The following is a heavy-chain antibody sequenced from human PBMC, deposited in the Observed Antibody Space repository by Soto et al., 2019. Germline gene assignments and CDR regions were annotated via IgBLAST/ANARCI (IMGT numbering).Heavy chain of an antibody. Sequence: PSETLSLTCTVSGGSISSGGYYWSWIRQHPGKGLEWIGYIYYSGSTYYNPSLKSRVTISVDTSKNQFSLKLSSVTAADTAVYYCARDSRWAYSSHSYYYYGMDVWGQGTTVTVSS. CDR3: ARDSRWAYSSHSYYYYGMDV. V-gene: IGHV4-31*03. CDR2: IYYSGST. D-gene: IGHD6-13*01. CDR1: GGSISSGGYY. J-gene: IGHJ6*02.